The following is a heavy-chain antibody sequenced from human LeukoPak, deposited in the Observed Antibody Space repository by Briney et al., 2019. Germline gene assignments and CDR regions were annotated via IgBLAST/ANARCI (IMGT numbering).Heavy chain of an antibody. CDR2: IYHSAST. V-gene: IGHV4-38-2*02. CDR3: ARDPRGYYDSSGDYFDY. J-gene: IGHJ4*02. CDR1: GYTISSGYY. Sequence: SETLSLTCAVSGYTISSGYYWGWIRQPPGKGLEWIGSIYHSASTYYNPSLKSRVTISADTSKNQFSLKLSSVTAADTAVYYCARDPRGYYDSSGDYFDYWGQGTLVTVSS. D-gene: IGHD3-22*01.